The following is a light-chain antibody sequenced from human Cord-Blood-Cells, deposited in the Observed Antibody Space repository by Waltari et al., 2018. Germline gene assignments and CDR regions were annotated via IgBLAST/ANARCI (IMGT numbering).Light chain of an antibody. CDR3: QQYNSYSWT. Sequence: DNQMTQSPSTLYASVGDRVTITCRTSQSISSWLAWYQQKPGKAPKLLVYDAASLESGVPSRFSGSGSGTEFTLTISSLQPDDFATYYCQQYNSYSWTFGQGTKVEIK. CDR1: QSISSW. V-gene: IGKV1-5*01. J-gene: IGKJ1*01. CDR2: DAA.